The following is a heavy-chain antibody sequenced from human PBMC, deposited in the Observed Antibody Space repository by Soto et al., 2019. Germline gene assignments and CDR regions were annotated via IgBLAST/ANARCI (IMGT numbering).Heavy chain of an antibody. CDR2: ISNDGSNK. D-gene: IGHD3-16*01. CDR1: GFTFSSYG. CDR3: GGGHYFSDY. Sequence: QVQLVESGGGVVQPGRSLRLSCAASGFTFSSYGMHWVRQAPGKGLDWVALISNDGSNKYYVDSVKGRFTISRDNSKNTLYLQMNSLRAEDTAVYYCGGGHYFSDYWGQGTLITVSS. J-gene: IGHJ4*02. V-gene: IGHV3-30*03.